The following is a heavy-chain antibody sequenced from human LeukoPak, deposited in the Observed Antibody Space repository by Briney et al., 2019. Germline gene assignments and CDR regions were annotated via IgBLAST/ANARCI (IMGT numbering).Heavy chain of an antibody. D-gene: IGHD4-17*01. CDR2: IYYSGST. Sequence: SETLSLTCTVSGGSISSYYWSWIRQPPGKGLEWIGYIYYSGSTNYNPSLKSRVTISVDTSKNQFTLKLSSVTAADTAVYYCAREGDYGDYEGSRYYFDYWGQGTLVTVSS. CDR3: AREGDYGDYEGSRYYFDY. V-gene: IGHV4-59*01. J-gene: IGHJ4*02. CDR1: GGSISSYY.